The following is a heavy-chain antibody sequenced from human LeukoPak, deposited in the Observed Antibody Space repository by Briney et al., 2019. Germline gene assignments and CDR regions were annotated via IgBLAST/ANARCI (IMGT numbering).Heavy chain of an antibody. J-gene: IGHJ4*02. CDR1: GGSISSSSYY. V-gene: IGHV4-39*01. D-gene: IGHD3-22*01. Sequence: SETLSLTCTVSGGSISSSSYYWGWIRQPPGKGLEWIGSVYHSGSTYYNPSLKSRVTISVDTSKNQFSLKLSSVTAADTAVYYCARQGGDYYDSSGLDYWGQGTLVTVSS. CDR2: VYHSGST. CDR3: ARQGGDYYDSSGLDY.